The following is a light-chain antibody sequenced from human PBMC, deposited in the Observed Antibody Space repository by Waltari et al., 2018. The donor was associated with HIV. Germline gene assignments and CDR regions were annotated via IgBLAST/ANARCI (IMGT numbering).Light chain of an antibody. CDR1: SSAVGGYNY. J-gene: IGLJ1*01. CDR3: SSYTSSRSYV. V-gene: IGLV2-14*03. CDR2: AVS. Sequence: QSALTQPASVSGSPGQSITISCTATSSAVGGYNYVPWYQQHPGKAPKLMIYAVSNRPSGVSNRFSGSKSGNTASLTISGLQAEDEADYYCSSYTSSRSYVFGTGTKVTVL.